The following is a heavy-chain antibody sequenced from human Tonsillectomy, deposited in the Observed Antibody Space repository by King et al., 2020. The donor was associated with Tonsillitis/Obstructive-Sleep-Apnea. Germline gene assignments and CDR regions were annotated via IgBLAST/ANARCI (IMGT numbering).Heavy chain of an antibody. CDR1: GGSISSSSYF. CDR3: AGGTFKTTTTWFDP. D-gene: IGHD5-24*01. Sequence: QLQESGPGLVKPSETLSLTCIVSGGSISSSSYFWAWIRQPPGKGLEWIGSVYYSGSTYYNPSLKSRVTISVDTSKNHFSLRLNSVTAADTAVYYCAGGTFKTTTTWFDPWGQGTLVTVSS. J-gene: IGHJ5*02. V-gene: IGHV4-39*02. CDR2: VYYSGST.